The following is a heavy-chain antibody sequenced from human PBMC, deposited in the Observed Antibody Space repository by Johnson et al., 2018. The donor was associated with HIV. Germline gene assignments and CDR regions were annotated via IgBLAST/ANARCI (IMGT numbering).Heavy chain of an antibody. Sequence: VQLVESGGGLIQPGGSLRLSCAASGFTFDDYAMHWVRQAPGKGLEWVSVIYSGGRTYYADSVKGRFTISRDNSENTLYLQMNSLRAEDTAVYYCTTDGLRTIDAFDIWGQGTMVTVSS. D-gene: IGHD5-12*01. CDR2: IYSGGRT. J-gene: IGHJ3*02. CDR3: TTDGLRTIDAFDI. V-gene: IGHV3-53*01. CDR1: GFTFDDYA.